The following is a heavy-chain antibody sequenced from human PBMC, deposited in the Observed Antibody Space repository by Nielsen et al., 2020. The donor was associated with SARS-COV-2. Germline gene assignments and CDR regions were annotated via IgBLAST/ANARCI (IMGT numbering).Heavy chain of an antibody. J-gene: IGHJ3*02. V-gene: IGHV3-23*01. Sequence: GGSLRLSCFGSGFTFSPFAMIWVRQAPGKGPEWVSGITGGGSKYYADSVKGRFFISRDNSKNTLYLQMNSLRAEDTAVYYCARGSYYYDSSGLDIWGQGTMVTVSS. D-gene: IGHD3-22*01. CDR3: ARGSYYYDSSGLDI. CDR1: GFTFSPFA. CDR2: ITGGGSK.